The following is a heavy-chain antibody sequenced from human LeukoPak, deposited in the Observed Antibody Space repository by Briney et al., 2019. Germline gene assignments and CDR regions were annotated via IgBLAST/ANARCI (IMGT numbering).Heavy chain of an antibody. V-gene: IGHV1-46*03. CDR3: ARDMSITMVRGVNRDGEPFDY. Sequence: ASVKVSCKASGYTFTSYYMHWVRQAPGQGLEWMGIINPSGGSTSYAQKFQGRVTMTRDTSTSTVYMELSSLRSEDTAVNYCARDMSITMVRGVNRDGEPFDYWGQGTLVTVSS. D-gene: IGHD3-10*01. J-gene: IGHJ4*02. CDR1: GYTFTSYY. CDR2: INPSGGST.